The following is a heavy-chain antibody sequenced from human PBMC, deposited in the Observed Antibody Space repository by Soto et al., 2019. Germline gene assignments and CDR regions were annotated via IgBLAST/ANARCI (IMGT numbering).Heavy chain of an antibody. CDR2: ISSSSSYI. CDR3: ARGIITGTSY. D-gene: IGHD1-20*01. J-gene: IGHJ4*02. V-gene: IGHV3-21*01. CDR1: GFTFSSYA. Sequence: EVQLLESGGGLVQPGGSLRLSCAASGFTFSSYAMSWVRQAPGKGLEWVSSISSSSSYIYYADSVKGRFTISRDNAKNSLYLQMNSLRAEDTAVYYCARGIITGTSYWGQGTLVTVSS.